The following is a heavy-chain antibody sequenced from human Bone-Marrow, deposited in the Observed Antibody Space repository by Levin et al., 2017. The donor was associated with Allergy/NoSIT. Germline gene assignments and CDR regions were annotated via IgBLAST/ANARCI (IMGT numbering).Heavy chain of an antibody. CDR3: VKSRVNAALDFDY. J-gene: IGHJ4*02. V-gene: IGHV5-51*01. CDR2: INPADSDS. CDR1: GYSFSSFW. D-gene: IGHD2-21*01. Sequence: GESLKISCQASGYSFSSFWIGWVRQKPGKRPEWMAYINPADSDSRYSPSFQGQVTVSVDKAARTTYLRWSTLRASDTGTYFCVKSRVNAALDFDYWGLGTLVTVSS.